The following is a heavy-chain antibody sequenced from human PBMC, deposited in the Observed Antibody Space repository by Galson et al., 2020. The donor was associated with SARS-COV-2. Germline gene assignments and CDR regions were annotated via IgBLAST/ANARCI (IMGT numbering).Heavy chain of an antibody. D-gene: IGHD3-3*01. CDR2: IRSKAYGGPT. J-gene: IGHJ4*02. CDR3: TRDDFWSGYTEY. Sequence: GGSLRLSCTASGFTFGDYAMSWFRQAPGKGLEWVGLIRSKAYGGPTEYAPSVKGRFTISRDDSKSIAYLQMKSLKTEDTAVYYCTRDDFWSGYTEYWGQGALVTVSS. V-gene: IGHV3-49*03. CDR1: GFTFGDYA.